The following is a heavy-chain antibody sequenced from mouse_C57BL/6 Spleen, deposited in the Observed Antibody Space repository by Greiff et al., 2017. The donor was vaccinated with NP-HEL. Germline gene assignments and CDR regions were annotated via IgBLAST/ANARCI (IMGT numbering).Heavy chain of an antibody. Sequence: EVQGVESGGGLVKPGGSLKLSCAASGFTFSDYGMHWVRQAPEKGLEWVAYISSGSSTIYYADTVKGRFTISRDNAKNTLFLQMTSLRSEDTAMYYCARTAPTFITTVDWYFDVWGTGTTVTVSS. D-gene: IGHD1-1*01. CDR2: ISSGSSTI. V-gene: IGHV5-17*01. CDR1: GFTFSDYG. CDR3: ARTAPTFITTVDWYFDV. J-gene: IGHJ1*03.